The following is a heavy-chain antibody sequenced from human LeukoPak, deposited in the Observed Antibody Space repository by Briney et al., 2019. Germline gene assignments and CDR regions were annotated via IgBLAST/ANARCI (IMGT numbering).Heavy chain of an antibody. V-gene: IGHV3-9*01. CDR3: VKDLRLDLHLDTFHI. J-gene: IGHJ3*02. Sequence: PGGSLRLSCAASGFTFDDFAMHWVRQPPGKGLQWISSISWDSGSSVYADSVKGRFGISRDNAKSSLYLDVHSLAPEDTALYYCVKDLRLDLHLDTFHIWGQGTMVTVS. D-gene: IGHD1-7*01. CDR1: GFTFDDFA. CDR2: ISWDSGSS.